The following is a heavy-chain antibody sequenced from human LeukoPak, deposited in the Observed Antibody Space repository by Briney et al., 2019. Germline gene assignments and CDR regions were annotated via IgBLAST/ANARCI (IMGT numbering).Heavy chain of an antibody. Sequence: PGGSLRLSCAASGFTFSTYAMSWVRQAPGKGLDWVSSLSGSGGSTDYADSVKGRFTISRDNSKNTLYLQMNSLRAEDTAVYYCVKVNSAWSGGTYYFDYWGQGTLVTVSS. D-gene: IGHD6-19*01. V-gene: IGHV3-23*01. CDR3: VKVNSAWSGGTYYFDY. J-gene: IGHJ4*02. CDR2: LSGSGGST. CDR1: GFTFSTYA.